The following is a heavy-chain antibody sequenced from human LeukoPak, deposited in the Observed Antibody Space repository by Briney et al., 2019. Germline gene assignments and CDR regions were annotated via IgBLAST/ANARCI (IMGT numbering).Heavy chain of an antibody. CDR3: AREFGEFTNYYYYYYMDV. CDR1: GGSISSYY. CDR2: IYYSGST. Sequence: SETLSLTCTVSGGSISSYYWSWIRQPPGKGLEWIGYIYYSGSTNYNPSLKSRVTVSVDTSKNQFSLKLSSVTAADTAVYYCAREFGEFTNYYYYYYMDVWGKGTTVTVSS. J-gene: IGHJ6*03. V-gene: IGHV4-59*01. D-gene: IGHD3-10*01.